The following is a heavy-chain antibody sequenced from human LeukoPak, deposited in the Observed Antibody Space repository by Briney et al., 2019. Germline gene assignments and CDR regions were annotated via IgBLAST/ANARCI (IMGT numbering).Heavy chain of an antibody. CDR1: GGSFSGYY. CDR2: INHSGST. Sequence: PSETLSLTCAVYGGSFSGYYWSWIRQPPGKGLEWIGEINHSGSTNYNPSLKSRVTISVDTSKNQFSLKLSSVTAADTAVYYCARVRSGYGRSAFDIWGQGTMVAVSS. J-gene: IGHJ3*02. V-gene: IGHV4-34*01. CDR3: ARVRSGYGRSAFDI. D-gene: IGHD5-12*01.